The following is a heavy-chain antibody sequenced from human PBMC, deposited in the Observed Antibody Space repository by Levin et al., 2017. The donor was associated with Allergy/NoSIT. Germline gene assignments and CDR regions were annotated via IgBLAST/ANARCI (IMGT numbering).Heavy chain of an antibody. D-gene: IGHD3-3*01. CDR1: GFTFSSYW. V-gene: IGHV3-7*01. CDR2: IKQDGSEK. Sequence: GGSLRLSCAASGFTFSSYWMSWVRQAPGKGLEWVANIKQDGSEKYYVDSVKGRFTISRDNAKNSLYLQMNSLRAEDTAVYYCARGPFWSALMWGAFDIWGQGTMVTVSS. J-gene: IGHJ3*02. CDR3: ARGPFWSALMWGAFDI.